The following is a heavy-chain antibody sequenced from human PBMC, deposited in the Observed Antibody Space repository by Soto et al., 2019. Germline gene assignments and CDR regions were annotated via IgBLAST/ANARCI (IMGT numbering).Heavy chain of an antibody. CDR3: AREADAFDF. Sequence: QVLLLESGGGVVQPGTSLRLSCAASGFTFRKHVMHWVRQSPGKGLEWLAAMWYDGSYSHQADSVRGRFTFSRDNSKNTVYVQMNDLRPEDTAVYYCAREADAFDFWGQGTMVIVSS. CDR2: MWYDGSYS. V-gene: IGHV3-33*01. CDR1: GFTFRKHV. J-gene: IGHJ3*01.